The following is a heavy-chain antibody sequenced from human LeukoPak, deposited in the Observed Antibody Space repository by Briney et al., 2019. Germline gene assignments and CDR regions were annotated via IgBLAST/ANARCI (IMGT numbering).Heavy chain of an antibody. Sequence: PGGSLRLSCAASGFTFSSYAMSWVRQAPAKGLEWVSAISGSGGSTYYADSVKGRFTISRDNSKNTLYLQMNSLRAEDTAVYYCAKPDDYSNYFDYWGQGTLVTVSS. D-gene: IGHD4-11*01. V-gene: IGHV3-23*01. CDR2: ISGSGGST. J-gene: IGHJ4*02. CDR3: AKPDDYSNYFDY. CDR1: GFTFSSYA.